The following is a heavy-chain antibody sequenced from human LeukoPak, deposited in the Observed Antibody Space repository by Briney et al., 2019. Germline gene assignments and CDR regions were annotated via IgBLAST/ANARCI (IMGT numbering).Heavy chain of an antibody. Sequence: SETLSLTCAVYGGSFSGYYWSWIRQPPGKGLEWIGEINHSGGTNYNPSLKSRLNISEDTSKNQFSLKLRFVTAADTAVYYCARGFSSTYDAFDIWGQGTMVTVSS. D-gene: IGHD6-13*01. CDR2: INHSGGT. CDR1: GGSFSGYY. J-gene: IGHJ3*02. V-gene: IGHV4-34*01. CDR3: ARGFSSTYDAFDI.